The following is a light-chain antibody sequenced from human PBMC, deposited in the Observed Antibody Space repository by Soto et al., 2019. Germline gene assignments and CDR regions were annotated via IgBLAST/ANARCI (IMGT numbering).Light chain of an antibody. CDR1: SSDIGVYNY. V-gene: IGLV2-14*01. CDR3: SSYTINSTLV. CDR2: DVS. J-gene: IGLJ1*01. Sequence: QSVLTQPASVSGSPGQSITVSCTGTSSDIGVYNYVSWYQQHPGKAPKVMIYDVSNRPSGVSNRFSGSKSGNTASLTISGLQADDEAGYYCSSYTINSTLVFGTGTKLTVL.